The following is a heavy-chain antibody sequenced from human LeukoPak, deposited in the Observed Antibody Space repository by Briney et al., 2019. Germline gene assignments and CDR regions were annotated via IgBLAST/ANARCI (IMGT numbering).Heavy chain of an antibody. Sequence: GGSLRLSCAASGFTFSSYAMHWVRQAPGKGLEWVAVISYDGSNKYYADSVKGRFTISRDNSKNTLYLQMNSLRAEDTAVYYCARDSSITMVRGHFDYWGQGTLVTVSS. D-gene: IGHD3-10*01. V-gene: IGHV3-30-3*01. CDR3: ARDSSITMVRGHFDY. CDR2: ISYDGSNK. J-gene: IGHJ4*02. CDR1: GFTFSSYA.